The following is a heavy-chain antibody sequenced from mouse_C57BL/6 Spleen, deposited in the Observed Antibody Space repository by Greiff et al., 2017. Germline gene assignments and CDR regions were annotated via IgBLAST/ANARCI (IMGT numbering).Heavy chain of an antibody. CDR2: IYPSDSET. Sequence: QVQLQQPGAELVRPGSSVKLSCKASGYTFTSYWMDWVTQRPGQGLEWIGNIYPSDSETHYNQKFKDKATLTVDKSSSTAYMQLSSLTSEDSAVYYCARAGSSYLDYWGQGTTLTVSS. CDR3: ARAGSSYLDY. CDR1: GYTFTSYW. D-gene: IGHD1-1*01. V-gene: IGHV1-61*01. J-gene: IGHJ2*01.